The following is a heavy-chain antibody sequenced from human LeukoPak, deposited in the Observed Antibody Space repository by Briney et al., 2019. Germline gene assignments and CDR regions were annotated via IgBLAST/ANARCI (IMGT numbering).Heavy chain of an antibody. CDR1: GDSISGYF. CDR2: FYTSGNT. Sequence: SETLSLTCTVSGDSISGYFWSWIRQPAGKGLEWIGHFYTSGNTNYNPSLNSRVTMSVDTSKNQFSLKLTSVTAADTAVYYCARLRNGYDTVNWFDPWGQGTLVTVSS. CDR3: ARLRNGYDTVNWFDP. D-gene: IGHD5-12*01. J-gene: IGHJ5*02. V-gene: IGHV4-4*07.